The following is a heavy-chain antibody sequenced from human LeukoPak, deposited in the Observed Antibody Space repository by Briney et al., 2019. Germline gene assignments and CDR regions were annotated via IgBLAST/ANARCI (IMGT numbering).Heavy chain of an antibody. CDR2: MYYSGST. J-gene: IGHJ4*02. V-gene: IGHV4-59*11. CDR1: GGSISSHY. CDR3: AGTYDSNGYYPDGRFDY. Sequence: SETQSLTCTVSGGSISSHYWSWIRQPPGKGLEWIGYMYYSGSTKYNPSLKSRVTISVDTSKNQVSLKLSSVTAADTAVYYCAGTYDSNGYYPDGRFDYWGQGTLVTVSS. D-gene: IGHD3-22*01.